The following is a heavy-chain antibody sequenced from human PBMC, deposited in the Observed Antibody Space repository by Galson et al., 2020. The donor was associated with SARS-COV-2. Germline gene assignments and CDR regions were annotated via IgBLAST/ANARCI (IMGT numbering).Heavy chain of an antibody. Sequence: SETLSLTCAVYGGSFSGYYWSWIRQPPGKGLEWIGEINHSGSTNHNPSLKSRVTISVDTSKNQFSLKLSSVTAADTAVYYCARGPYSSGWYGLRYYFDYWGQGTLVTVSS. V-gene: IGHV4-34*01. CDR2: INHSGST. J-gene: IGHJ4*02. D-gene: IGHD6-19*01. CDR1: GGSFSGYY. CDR3: ARGPYSSGWYGLRYYFDY.